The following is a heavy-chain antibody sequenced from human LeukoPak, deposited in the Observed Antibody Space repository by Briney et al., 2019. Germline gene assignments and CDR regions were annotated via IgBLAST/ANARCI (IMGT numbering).Heavy chain of an antibody. V-gene: IGHV1-69*01. Sequence: SVKVSFKSSRCTFSSYAISSVRQTPGQGLEWMGGIIPIFGTANYAQKFQGRVTITADESTSTAYMELSGLRSGDTAVYYCASHRGFDPWGQGTLVTVSS. CDR2: IIPIFGTA. J-gene: IGHJ5*02. CDR1: RCTFSSYA. CDR3: ASHRGFDP.